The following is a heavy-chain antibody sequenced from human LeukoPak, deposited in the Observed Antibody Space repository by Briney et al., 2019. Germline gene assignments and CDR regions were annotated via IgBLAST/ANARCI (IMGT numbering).Heavy chain of an antibody. V-gene: IGHV4-4*07. CDR3: ARDQLEPQLDYGMDV. CDR2: LFDTRKT. J-gene: IGHJ6*02. CDR1: NGSMRSYY. Sequence: SETLTLTCTVSNGSMRSYYWTWIRQPAGKGLEWVGRLFDTRKTYYNPSLTNRVTMSIDMSRNQFSLRMTSVTAADTAVYYCARDQLEPQLDYGMDVWGQGTTVTVSS. D-gene: IGHD1-1*01.